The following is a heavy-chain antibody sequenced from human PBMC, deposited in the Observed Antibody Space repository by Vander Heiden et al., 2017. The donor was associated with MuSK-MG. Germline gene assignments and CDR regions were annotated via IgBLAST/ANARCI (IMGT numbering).Heavy chain of an antibody. Sequence: QVQLVQSGAEVKKPGASVKVSCKASGYTFTSYGISWVRQAPGQGLEWMGWISAYNGNTNYAHKLQGRVTMTTDTSTSTAHMELRSMRSDDTAVYYCGRDDWPRISSGWFYWGQGTLVTVSS. CDR2: ISAYNGNT. J-gene: IGHJ4*02. V-gene: IGHV1-18*01. CDR3: GRDDWPRISSGWFY. D-gene: IGHD6-19*01. CDR1: GYTFTSYG.